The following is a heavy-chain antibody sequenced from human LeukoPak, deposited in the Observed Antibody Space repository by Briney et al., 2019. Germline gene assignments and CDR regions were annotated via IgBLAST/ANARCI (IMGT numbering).Heavy chain of an antibody. D-gene: IGHD4-11*01. CDR2: IIPIFGTA. CDR1: GGTFSSYA. Sequence: GASVKVSCKASGGTFSSYAISWVRQAPGQGLEWMGGIIPIFGTANYAQKFQGRVTITTDESTSTAYMELSSLRSEDTAVYYCAFGYSNYFGYYYYYMDVWGKGTTVTVS. J-gene: IGHJ6*03. V-gene: IGHV1-69*05. CDR3: AFGYSNYFGYYYYYMDV.